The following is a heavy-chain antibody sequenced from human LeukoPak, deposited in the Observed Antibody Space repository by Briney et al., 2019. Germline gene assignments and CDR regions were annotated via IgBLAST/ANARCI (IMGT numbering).Heavy chain of an antibody. CDR2: ISWNSGSI. J-gene: IGHJ4*02. D-gene: IGHD2-8*02. CDR1: GFTFDDYA. V-gene: IGHV3-9*01. Sequence: GGSLRLSCAASGFTFDDYAMHWVRQAPGKGLEWVSGISWNSGSIGYADSVKGRFTISRDNAKNSLYLQMNSLRAEDTALYYCAKEPNCTGGVCYTLVTGDLFDYWGQGTLVTVSS. CDR3: AKEPNCTGGVCYTLVTGDLFDY.